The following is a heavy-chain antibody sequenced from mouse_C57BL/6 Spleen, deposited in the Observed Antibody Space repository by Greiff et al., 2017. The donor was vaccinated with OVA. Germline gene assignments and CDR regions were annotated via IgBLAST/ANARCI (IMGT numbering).Heavy chain of an antibody. CDR1: GYTFTEYT. V-gene: IGHV1-62-2*01. CDR2: FYPGSGSI. Sequence: VQLQESGAELVKPGASVKLSCKASGYTFTEYTIHWVKQRSGQGLEWIGWFYPGSGSIKYNEKFKDKATLTADKSSSTVYMDLSRLTSEDSAFYLWARHEGAYSNSYFDYWGQGTTLTVSS. J-gene: IGHJ2*01. CDR3: ARHEGAYSNSYFDY. D-gene: IGHD2-5*01.